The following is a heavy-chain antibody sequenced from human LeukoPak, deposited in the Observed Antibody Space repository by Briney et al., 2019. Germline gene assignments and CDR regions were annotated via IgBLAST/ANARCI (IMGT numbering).Heavy chain of an antibody. J-gene: IGHJ6*03. CDR1: GGSFSGYY. CDR3: ARGQFRRGESYGALINYYYYYMDV. CDR2: INHSGST. V-gene: IGHV4-34*01. D-gene: IGHD1-26*01. Sequence: PSETLSLTCAVSGGSFSGYYWSWVRQPPGKGREWIGEINHSGSTNYNPSLKSRVTISVDTSKNQFSLKLSSVTAADTAVYYCARGQFRRGESYGALINYYYYYMDVWGKGTTVTVSS.